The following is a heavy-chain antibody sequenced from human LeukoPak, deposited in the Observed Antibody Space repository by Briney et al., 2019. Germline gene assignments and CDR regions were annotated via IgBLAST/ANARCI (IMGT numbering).Heavy chain of an antibody. V-gene: IGHV4-39*01. D-gene: IGHD2/OR15-2a*01. CDR2: IYYSGST. CDR3: ARAFRARYFDL. Sequence: SETLSLTCTVSGGSITTSSYYWGWIRQPPGKGLEWIGIIYYSGSTYYNPSLKGRVTISVDTSKTQFSLKLSSVTAADTAVYYCARAFRARYFDLWGRGTLVTVSS. CDR1: GGSITTSSYY. J-gene: IGHJ2*01.